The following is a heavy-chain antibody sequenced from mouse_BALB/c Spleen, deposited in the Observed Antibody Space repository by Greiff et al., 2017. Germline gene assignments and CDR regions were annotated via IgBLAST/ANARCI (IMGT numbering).Heavy chain of an antibody. Sequence: DVKLVESGGGLVKPGGSLKLSCAASGFTFSSYAMSWVRQTPEKRLEWVATISSGGSYTYYPDSVKGRFTISRDNAKNTLYLQMSSLRSEDTAMFYCERQGGRYDEGTWFAYWGQGTLVTVSA. D-gene: IGHD2-14*01. V-gene: IGHV5-9-3*01. CDR2: ISSGGSYT. CDR1: GFTFSSYA. J-gene: IGHJ3*01. CDR3: ERQGGRYDEGTWFAY.